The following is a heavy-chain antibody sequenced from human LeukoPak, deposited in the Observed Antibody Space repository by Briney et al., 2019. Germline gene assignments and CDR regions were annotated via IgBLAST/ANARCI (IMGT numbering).Heavy chain of an antibody. J-gene: IGHJ4*02. CDR2: IRQDESER. CDR1: GFSFSSYW. CDR3: ARDFLHSPNCPGC. Sequence: GGSLRLSCEASGFSFSSYWMTWVRQPPGKGPEWVANIRQDESERYSADSVKGRFTISRDNAENTLYLHMSSLRAEDTALYYCARDFLHSPNCPGCWGQGTLVTVSS. D-gene: IGHD1-1*01. V-gene: IGHV3-7*01.